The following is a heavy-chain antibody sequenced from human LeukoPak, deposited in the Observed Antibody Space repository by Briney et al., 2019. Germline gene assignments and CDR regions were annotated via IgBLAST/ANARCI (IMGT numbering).Heavy chain of an antibody. CDR1: GFTFTNYN. CDR2: INPSGGST. J-gene: IGHJ3*02. V-gene: IGHV1-46*01. Sequence: GASVKVSCKASGFTFTNYNMHWVRQAPGQGLEWMGIINPSGGSTNYAQNFQARVTMTRDTSTSTVYMELSSLRSEDTAVYYCARVRDGYNDAYDIWDQGTMVTVPS. D-gene: IGHD5-24*01. CDR3: ARVRDGYNDAYDI.